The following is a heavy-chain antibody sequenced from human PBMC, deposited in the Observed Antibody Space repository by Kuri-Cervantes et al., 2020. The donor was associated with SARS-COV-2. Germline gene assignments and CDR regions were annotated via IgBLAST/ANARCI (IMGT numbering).Heavy chain of an antibody. Sequence: LSLTCAASGFTFDDYAMHWVRPAPGKGLEWVSGISWNSGSIGYADSVKGRSTISRDNAKNSLYLQMNSLRAEDMALYYCAKDMGEWDAFDIWGQGTMVTVSS. D-gene: IGHD1-26*01. CDR2: ISWNSGSI. CDR3: AKDMGEWDAFDI. J-gene: IGHJ3*02. V-gene: IGHV3-9*03. CDR1: GFTFDDYA.